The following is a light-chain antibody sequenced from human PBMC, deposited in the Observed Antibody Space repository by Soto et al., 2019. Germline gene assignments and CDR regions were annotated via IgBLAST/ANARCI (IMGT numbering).Light chain of an antibody. Sequence: DIVMTSTPAALSVSLDERATINCKSSQSVVYNSNNDSYLTWYQQKPGQSPRVLIYWASTRESGVPDRFSGSGSGTDFTLTISSLQAEDVAVYYCQQYYSIPWTFGHGTKLDSK. CDR2: WAS. V-gene: IGKV4-1*01. CDR3: QQYYSIPWT. CDR1: QSVVYNSNNDSY. J-gene: IGKJ1*01.